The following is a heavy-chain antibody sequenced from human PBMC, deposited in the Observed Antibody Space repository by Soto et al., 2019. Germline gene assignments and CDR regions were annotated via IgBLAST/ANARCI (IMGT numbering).Heavy chain of an antibody. CDR3: ARSGTMVRGVSTKNYYYYYMDV. V-gene: IGHV1-2*04. J-gene: IGHJ6*03. Sequence: QVPLVQSGAEVKKPGASVKVSCKASGYTFTGYYMHWVRQAPGQGLEWMGWINPNSGGTNYAQKFQGWVTMTRDTSISTAYMELSRLRSDDTAVYYCARSGTMVRGVSTKNYYYYYMDVWGKGTTVTASS. D-gene: IGHD3-10*01. CDR1: GYTFTGYY. CDR2: INPNSGGT.